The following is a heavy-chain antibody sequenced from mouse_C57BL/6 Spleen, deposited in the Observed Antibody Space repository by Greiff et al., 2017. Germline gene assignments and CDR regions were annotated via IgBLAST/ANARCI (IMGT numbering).Heavy chain of an antibody. CDR2: IYPADSET. J-gene: IGHJ4*01. Sequence: QVQLQQPGAELVRPGSSVKLSCKASGYTFTSYWMDWVKQRPGQGLEWIGNIYPADSETHYHQKFKDKATLTVDKSSSTAYMQLSSLASEDSAFYYCATSRAIYYYGSSYVEYAMDYWGQGTSVTVSS. CDR1: GYTFTSYW. D-gene: IGHD1-1*01. V-gene: IGHV1-61*01. CDR3: ATSRAIYYYGSSYVEYAMDY.